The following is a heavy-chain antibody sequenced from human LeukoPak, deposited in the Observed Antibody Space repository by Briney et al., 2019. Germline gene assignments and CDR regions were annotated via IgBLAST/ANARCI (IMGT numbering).Heavy chain of an antibody. J-gene: IGHJ3*02. CDR1: GFSFDDYA. CDR3: AKDMYGDYGFDI. Sequence: PGRSLRLSCAASGFSFDDYAMHWVRQAPGKGLEWVSGISRNSDNIGYGDSVKGRFTISRDNAKNALYLQMNSLRAEDTALYYCAKDMYGDYGFDIWGQGTMVTVSS. D-gene: IGHD4-17*01. CDR2: ISRNSDNI. V-gene: IGHV3-9*01.